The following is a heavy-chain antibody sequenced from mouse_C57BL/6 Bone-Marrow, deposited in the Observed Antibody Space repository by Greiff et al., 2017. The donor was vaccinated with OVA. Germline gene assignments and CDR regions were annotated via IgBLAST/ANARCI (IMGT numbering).Heavy chain of an antibody. Sequence: EVKLMESGAELVRPGASVKLSCTASGFNIKDDYMHWVKQRPEQGLEWIGWIDPENGDTEYASKFQGKATITADTSSNTAYLQLSSLPSEDTAVYYCTTRGLGRGGYFDVWGTGTTVTVSS. V-gene: IGHV14-4*01. CDR3: TTRGLGRGGYFDV. CDR2: IDPENGDT. J-gene: IGHJ1*03. CDR1: GFNIKDDY. D-gene: IGHD4-1*01.